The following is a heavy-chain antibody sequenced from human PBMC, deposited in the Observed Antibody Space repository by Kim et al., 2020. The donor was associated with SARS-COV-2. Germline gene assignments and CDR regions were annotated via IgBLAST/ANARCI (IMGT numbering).Heavy chain of an antibody. D-gene: IGHD6-19*01. CDR3: ASGGWDELDY. J-gene: IGHJ4*02. V-gene: IGHV3-30*03. CDR2: NK. Sequence: NKYDAVCVKGRFTRSRDNAKNTLYLQMNSRRAEDKAVYYCASGGWDELDYWGQGKLVTVSS.